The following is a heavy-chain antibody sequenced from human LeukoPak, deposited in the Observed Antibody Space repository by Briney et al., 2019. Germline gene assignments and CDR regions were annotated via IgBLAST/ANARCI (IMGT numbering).Heavy chain of an antibody. J-gene: IGHJ4*02. Sequence: SETLSLTCAVSGYSLGKNYYWGRIRQPPGKGLEWIGRIYGTGSTSYNPSLMNRVTMSVDTSKNHFSLKLTSVTAADTALYYCARYDSRGSASTRFDYWGQGILVTISS. V-gene: IGHV4-38-2*01. CDR2: IYGTGST. CDR1: GYSLGKNYY. CDR3: ARYDSRGSASTRFDY. D-gene: IGHD3-16*01.